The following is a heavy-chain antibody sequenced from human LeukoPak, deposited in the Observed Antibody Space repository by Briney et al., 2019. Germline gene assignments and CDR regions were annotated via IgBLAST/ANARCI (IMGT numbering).Heavy chain of an antibody. Sequence: GGSLRLSCSASGFTFSXXXXXXVRQAPGKGLXXXSAISSNGGSTYYADSARDRFTISRDNSKNTLYLQMSSLRAEDTAIYYCVRGLYGLGWDYWGPGTLVTVSS. V-gene: IGHV3-64D*06. J-gene: IGHJ4*02. CDR1: GFTFSXXX. CDR2: ISSNGGST. CDR3: VRGLYGLGWDY. D-gene: IGHD3-10*01.